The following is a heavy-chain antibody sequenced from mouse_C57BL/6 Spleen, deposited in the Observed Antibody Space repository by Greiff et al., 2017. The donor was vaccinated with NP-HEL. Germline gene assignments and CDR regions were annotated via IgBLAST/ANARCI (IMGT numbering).Heavy chain of an antibody. V-gene: IGHV3-6*01. D-gene: IGHD2-14*01. CDR1: GYSITSGYY. J-gene: IGHJ4*01. CDR3: AREGTLYAMDY. CDR2: ISYDGSN. Sequence: EVKLQESGPGLVKPSQSLSLTCSVTGYSITSGYYWNWIRQSPGNKLEWMGYISYDGSNNYNPSLKNRISITRDTSKNQFFLKLNSVTTEDTATYYCAREGTLYAMDYWGQGTSVTVSS.